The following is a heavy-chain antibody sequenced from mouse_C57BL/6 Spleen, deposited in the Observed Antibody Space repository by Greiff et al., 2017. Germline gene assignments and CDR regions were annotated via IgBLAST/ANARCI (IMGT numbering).Heavy chain of an antibody. Sequence: VQLQQSGPELVKPGASVKISCKASGYTFTDYYMNWVKQSHGKSLEWIGDINPNNGGTSYNQKFKGKATLTVDKSSSTAYMELRSLTSEDSAVYYCARAAQATSSFDYWGQGTTLTVSS. CDR1: GYTFTDYY. V-gene: IGHV1-26*01. J-gene: IGHJ2*01. CDR2: INPNNGGT. D-gene: IGHD3-2*02. CDR3: ARAAQATSSFDY.